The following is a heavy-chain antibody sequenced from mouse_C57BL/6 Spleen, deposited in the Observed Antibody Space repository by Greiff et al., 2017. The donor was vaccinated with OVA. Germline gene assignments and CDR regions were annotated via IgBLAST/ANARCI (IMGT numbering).Heavy chain of an antibody. CDR1: GYAFSSYW. Sequence: VQLQESGAELVKPGASVKISCKASGYAFSSYWMNWVKQRPGKGLEWIGQIYPGDGDTNYNGKFKGKATLTADKSSSTAYMQLSSLTSEDSAVYFCARPYGSSSYYFDYWGQGTTLTVSS. V-gene: IGHV1-80*01. CDR2: IYPGDGDT. CDR3: ARPYGSSSYYFDY. J-gene: IGHJ2*01. D-gene: IGHD1-1*01.